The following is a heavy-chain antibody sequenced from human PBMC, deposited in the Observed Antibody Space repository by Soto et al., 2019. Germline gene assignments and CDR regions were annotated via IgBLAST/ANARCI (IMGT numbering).Heavy chain of an antibody. CDR2: INHSGST. CDR3: ARGGGIAVAGSWYYYYMDV. D-gene: IGHD6-19*01. J-gene: IGHJ6*03. V-gene: IGHV4-39*07. Sequence: SETLSLTCTVSGGSISSTTYYWGWIRQPPGKGLEWIGEINHSGSTNYNPSLKSRVTISVDTSKNQFSLKLSSVTAADTAVYYCARGGGIAVAGSWYYYYMDVWGKGTTVTVSS. CDR1: GGSISSTTYY.